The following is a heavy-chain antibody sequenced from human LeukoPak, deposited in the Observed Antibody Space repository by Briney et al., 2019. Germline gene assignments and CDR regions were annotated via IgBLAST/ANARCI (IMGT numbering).Heavy chain of an antibody. D-gene: IGHD1-14*01. Sequence: GGSLRLSCAASGFTFSSYGMHWVRQAPGKGLEWVAVISYDGSNKYYADSVKGRFTTSRDNSKNTLYLQMNSLRAEDTAVYYCAKNQRGLDYWGQGTLVTVSS. CDR1: GFTFSSYG. CDR3: AKNQRGLDY. V-gene: IGHV3-30*18. J-gene: IGHJ4*02. CDR2: ISYDGSNK.